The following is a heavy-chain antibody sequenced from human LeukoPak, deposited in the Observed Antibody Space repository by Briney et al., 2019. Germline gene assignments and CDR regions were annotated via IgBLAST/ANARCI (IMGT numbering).Heavy chain of an antibody. CDR1: GFTFSSYG. D-gene: IGHD3-10*01. J-gene: IGHJ4*02. V-gene: IGHV3-30*03. Sequence: GGSLRLSCAASGFTFSSYGMHWVRQAPGKGLEWVAVISYDGSNKYYADSVKGRFTISRDNSKNTLYLQMNSLRAEDTAVYYCARDGVTMVRGVILIGYYFDYWGQGTLVTVSS. CDR3: ARDGVTMVRGVILIGYYFDY. CDR2: ISYDGSNK.